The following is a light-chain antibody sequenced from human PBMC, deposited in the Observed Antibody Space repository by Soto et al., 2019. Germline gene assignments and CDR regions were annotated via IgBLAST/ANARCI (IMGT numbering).Light chain of an antibody. CDR1: STDVGDSNH. V-gene: IGLV2-14*01. CDR3: GSFTTTYV. CDR2: DVT. J-gene: IGLJ1*01. Sequence: SVLTQPASVSGSPGQSTTISCTGTSTDVGDSNHVSWYQQHPGKAPKLVISDVTYRPSGVSNRFSGSKSGSTASLTISGLQTEDEADYYSGSFTTTYVFGTGTKVTVL.